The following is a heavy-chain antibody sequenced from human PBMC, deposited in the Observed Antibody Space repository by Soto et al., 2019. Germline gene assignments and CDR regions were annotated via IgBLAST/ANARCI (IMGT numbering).Heavy chain of an antibody. Sequence: PGGSLRLSCAASGFTFSNAWMNWVRQAPGKGLEWVGRIKSKTDGGTTDYAAPVKGRFTISRDDSKNTLYLQMNSLKTEDTAVYYCTTGGPDSSGYYAHFDAFDIWGQGTMVTVSS. J-gene: IGHJ3*02. CDR2: IKSKTDGGTT. CDR3: TTGGPDSSGYYAHFDAFDI. V-gene: IGHV3-15*07. D-gene: IGHD3-22*01. CDR1: GFTFSNAW.